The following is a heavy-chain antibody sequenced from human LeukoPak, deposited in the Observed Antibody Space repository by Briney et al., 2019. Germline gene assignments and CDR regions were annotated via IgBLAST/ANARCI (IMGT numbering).Heavy chain of an antibody. J-gene: IGHJ4*02. CDR3: AKGRPTYYYDSSGYGFDY. Sequence: GGSLRLSCAASGFTFSSYAMSWVRQAPGKGLEWVSAISGSGGSTYYADSVKGRFTISRDNSKNTLYLQMNSLRAEDTAVYYRAKGRPTYYYDSSGYGFDYWGQGTLVTVSP. V-gene: IGHV3-23*01. D-gene: IGHD3-22*01. CDR2: ISGSGGST. CDR1: GFTFSSYA.